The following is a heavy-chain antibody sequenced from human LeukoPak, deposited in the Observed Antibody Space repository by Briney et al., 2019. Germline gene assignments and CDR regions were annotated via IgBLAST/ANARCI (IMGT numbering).Heavy chain of an antibody. J-gene: IGHJ4*02. Sequence: GGSLRLSCAASGFIFSDYYMGWIRQAPGRGLEWVSYIIDSGTKIYYTDSVKGRFTMSRDNAKKSLYLQMNSLRAEDTAVYNCARGLKAAYWGQGTLVTVSS. CDR2: IIDSGTKI. CDR3: ARGLKAAY. D-gene: IGHD2-15*01. V-gene: IGHV3-11*04. CDR1: GFIFSDYY.